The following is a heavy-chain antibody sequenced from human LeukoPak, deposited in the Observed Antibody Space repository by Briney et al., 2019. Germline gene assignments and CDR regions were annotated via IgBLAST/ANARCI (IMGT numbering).Heavy chain of an antibody. Sequence: PGGSLRLSCAASGFTFSSYGMRWVRQAPGKGREGVSAMSGSGGTTYYGDSVRGGLTISRENSKNTLYMKLNSLRGDDTAVYYCARTSGWYGVSWGQGTLVTVSS. J-gene: IGHJ5*02. V-gene: IGHV3-23*01. CDR3: ARTSGWYGVS. D-gene: IGHD6-19*01. CDR2: MSGSGGTT. CDR1: GFTFSSYG.